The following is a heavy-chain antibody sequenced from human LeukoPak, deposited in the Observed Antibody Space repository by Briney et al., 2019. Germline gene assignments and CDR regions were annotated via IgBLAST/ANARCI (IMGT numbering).Heavy chain of an antibody. D-gene: IGHD1/OR15-1a*01. CDR3: ARVMNREGTNY. CDR2: INPNSVGT. J-gene: IGHJ4*02. Sequence: ASVKVSCKASGYTFTGYYMHWVRQAPGQGLEWMGWINPNSVGTKYAQKFQGRVTMTRDTSISTAYMELNRLRSDDTAVYYCARVMNREGTNYWGQGTLVTVSS. CDR1: GYTFTGYY. V-gene: IGHV1-2*02.